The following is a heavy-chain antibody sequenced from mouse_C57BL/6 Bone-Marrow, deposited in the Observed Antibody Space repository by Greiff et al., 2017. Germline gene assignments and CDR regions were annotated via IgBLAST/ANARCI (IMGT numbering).Heavy chain of an antibody. J-gene: IGHJ2*01. V-gene: IGHV1-69*01. D-gene: IGHD4-1*01. Sequence: QVQLQQPGAELVMPGASVKLSCKASGYTFTSYWMHWVKQRPGQGLEWIGEIDPSDSYPNYNQKFKGKSTLTVDNSSSTAYMQLSGLTSEDSAVYYCARLLLGPVDYWGQGTTLTGSS. CDR2: IDPSDSYP. CDR1: GYTFTSYW. CDR3: ARLLLGPVDY.